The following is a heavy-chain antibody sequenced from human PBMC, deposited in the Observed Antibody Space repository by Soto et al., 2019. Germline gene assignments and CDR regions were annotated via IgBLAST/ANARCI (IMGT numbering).Heavy chain of an antibody. Sequence: EMQLVESGGGLVQPGRSLRLSCAASGFAFDDYAMHWVRQVPGKGPEWVSGISWNSGIIDYADSVKGRFTISRDSAKNALYLQMNSLKSEDTALYYCTKDIESGGSHLNHAFDVWGQGTMVSVSS. CDR3: TKDIESGGSHLNHAFDV. J-gene: IGHJ3*01. CDR2: ISWNSGII. D-gene: IGHD1-26*01. CDR1: GFAFDDYA. V-gene: IGHV3-9*01.